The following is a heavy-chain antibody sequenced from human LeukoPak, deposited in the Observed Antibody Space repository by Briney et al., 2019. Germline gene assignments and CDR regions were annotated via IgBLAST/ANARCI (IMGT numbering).Heavy chain of an antibody. CDR3: ARPRGSYWYFDL. V-gene: IGHV4-31*03. D-gene: IGHD3-10*01. CDR2: IYYSGST. CDR1: GGSISSGGYY. J-gene: IGHJ2*01. Sequence: PSQTLSLTCTVSGGSISSGGYYWSWIRQHPGKGLEWIGYIYYSGSTYYNPSLKSRVTISVDTSKNQFSLKLSSVTAADTAVYYCARPRGSYWYFDLWGRGTLVTVSS.